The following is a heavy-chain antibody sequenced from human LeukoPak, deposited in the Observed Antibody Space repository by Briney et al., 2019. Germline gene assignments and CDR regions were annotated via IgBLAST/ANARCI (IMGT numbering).Heavy chain of an antibody. D-gene: IGHD6-19*01. CDR1: GGSMINYY. V-gene: IGHV4-59*08. CDR3: ARHPFSAPFDY. Sequence: SSETLSLTCTVSGGSMINYYWSWIRLTPGKGLEWIAYAYHTGHTHSNPSLKSRATISLDTSKNQVSLKVNSVTAADTAVYYCARHPFSAPFDYWGQGTLVTVSS. J-gene: IGHJ4*02. CDR2: AYHTGHT.